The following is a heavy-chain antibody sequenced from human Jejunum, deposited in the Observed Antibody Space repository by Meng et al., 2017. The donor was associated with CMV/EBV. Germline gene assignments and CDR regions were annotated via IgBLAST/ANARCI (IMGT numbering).Heavy chain of an antibody. CDR3: ASDGNGYYVDY. Sequence: VHLVGSGGGLVQPGGSLRLSCVVSGFIVSSNYMSWVRQAPGKGLEWVSVIYSGGGTLYADSVKGRFTISRDISQNTVHLHMNSLRVEDTAVYYCASDGNGYYVDYWGQGTLVTVSS. V-gene: IGHV3-66*01. D-gene: IGHD3-3*01. CDR2: IYSGGGT. J-gene: IGHJ4*02. CDR1: GFIVSSNY.